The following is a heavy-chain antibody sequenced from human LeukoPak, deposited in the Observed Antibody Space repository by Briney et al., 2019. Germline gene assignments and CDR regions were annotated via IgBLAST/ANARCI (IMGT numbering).Heavy chain of an antibody. CDR3: AKSAGAAVTDYFDY. D-gene: IGHD6-13*01. CDR1: EFTFGIYA. V-gene: IGHV3-23*01. Sequence: GGSLRLSCGGSEFTFGIYAMNWVRQAPGKGLEWVSGISGSGDNTNYADSVKGRLTISRDNSKNTVYVQMNSLRTEDTAVYFCAKSAGAAVTDYFDYWGQGALVTVSS. CDR2: ISGSGDNT. J-gene: IGHJ4*02.